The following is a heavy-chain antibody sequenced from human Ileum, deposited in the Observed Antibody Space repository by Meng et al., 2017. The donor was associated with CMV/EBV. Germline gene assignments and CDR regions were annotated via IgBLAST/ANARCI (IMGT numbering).Heavy chain of an antibody. CDR1: GFTISNNY. Sequence: ASGFTISNNYRGWVRRAPGKEREWVSVIYTTGNTYYENSVKRRFTISRDNSKNTLYLQMNSLRADDTAIYYCARDTSYGTGSWPDFWGQGTLVTVSS. CDR3: ARDTSYGTGSWPDF. V-gene: IGHV3-53*01. D-gene: IGHD3-10*01. J-gene: IGHJ4*03. CDR2: IYTTGNT.